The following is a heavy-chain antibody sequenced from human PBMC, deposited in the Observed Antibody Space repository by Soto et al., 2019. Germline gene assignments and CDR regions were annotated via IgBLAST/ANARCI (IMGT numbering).Heavy chain of an antibody. J-gene: IGHJ4*02. Sequence: QVQLVQSGAEVKKPGSSVKVSCKASGGTFSSSAISWVRQAPGQGLEWMGGIIPIFGTANYAQKFQGRVTITADKSTRAAYMELSSLRSEDTAVYYCARDGTLYDSSGYYFLYWGQGTLVTVSS. D-gene: IGHD3-22*01. CDR1: GGTFSSSA. V-gene: IGHV1-69*06. CDR3: ARDGTLYDSSGYYFLY. CDR2: IIPIFGTA.